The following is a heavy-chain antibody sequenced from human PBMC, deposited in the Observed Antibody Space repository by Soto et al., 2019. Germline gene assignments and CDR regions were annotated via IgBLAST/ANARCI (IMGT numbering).Heavy chain of an antibody. CDR1: GGSFRSSGYS. CDR2: VFNTETT. CDR3: GRGFYGSGGPDV. Sequence: PSVPRSLTCTVSGGSFRSSGYSWGCMRQFPWRGLECIGHVFNTETTSYSLPLRTRLTMSIATSANLFSMKLSSVTASETAIYYCGRGFYGSGGPDVWGPGSLVT. V-gene: IGHV4-31*03. D-gene: IGHD3-10*01. J-gene: IGHJ4*02.